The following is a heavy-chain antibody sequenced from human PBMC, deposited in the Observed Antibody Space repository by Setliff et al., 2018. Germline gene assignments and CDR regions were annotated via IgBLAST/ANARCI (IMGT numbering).Heavy chain of an antibody. Sequence: SETLSLTCAVSGASTTTYYWSWIRQPPGKGLEWIGYIHHSGSTNYNPSLKSRVTLSMDTSRNHFSLNLTSLTAADTALYYCARDNIGPDALDIWGQGTMVTVSS. CDR3: ARDNIGPDALDI. V-gene: IGHV4-59*01. CDR2: IHHSGST. J-gene: IGHJ3*02. CDR1: GASTTTYY.